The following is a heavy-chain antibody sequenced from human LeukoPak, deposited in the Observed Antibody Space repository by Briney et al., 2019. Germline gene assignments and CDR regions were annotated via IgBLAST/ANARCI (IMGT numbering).Heavy chain of an antibody. CDR2: IKSKTDGGTT. CDR3: TTVWNCGGDCSDAFDI. J-gene: IGHJ3*02. CDR1: GFSFRNAW. Sequence: MSGGSLRLSCAASGFSFRNAWMSWVRQAPGKGLERVGRIKSKTDGGTTDYAAPVKGRFTISRDDSKNTLYLQMDSLKTEDTAVYYCTTVWNCGGDCSDAFDIWGQGTMVTVSS. D-gene: IGHD2-21*02. V-gene: IGHV3-15*01.